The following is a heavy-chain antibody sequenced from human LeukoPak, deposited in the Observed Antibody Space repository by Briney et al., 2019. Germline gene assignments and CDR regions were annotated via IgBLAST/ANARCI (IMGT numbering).Heavy chain of an antibody. CDR1: GFTFSSYA. CDR3: AKFGGDIVVVVAAMSWFDP. V-gene: IGHV3-23*01. J-gene: IGHJ5*02. D-gene: IGHD2-15*01. Sequence: GGSLRLSCAASGFTFSSYAMSWVRQAPGKGLEWVSAISGSGGSTYYADSVKGRFTISRDNSKNTLYLQMNSLRAEDTAVYYCAKFGGDIVVVVAAMSWFDPWGQGTLVTVSS. CDR2: ISGSGGST.